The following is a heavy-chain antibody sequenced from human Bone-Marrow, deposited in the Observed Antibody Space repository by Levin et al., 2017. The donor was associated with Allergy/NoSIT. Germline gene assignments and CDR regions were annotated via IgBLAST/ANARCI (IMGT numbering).Heavy chain of an antibody. CDR2: INHSGST. V-gene: IGHV4-34*01. J-gene: IGHJ3*02. D-gene: IGHD1-1*01. CDR1: GGSFSGYY. Sequence: SETLSLTCAVYGGSFSGYYWSWIRQPPGKGLERIGEINHSGSTNYNPSLKSRVTISVDTSKNQFSLKLSSVTAADTAVYYCARGFHQNDDAFDIWGQGTMVTVSS. CDR3: ARGFHQNDDAFDI.